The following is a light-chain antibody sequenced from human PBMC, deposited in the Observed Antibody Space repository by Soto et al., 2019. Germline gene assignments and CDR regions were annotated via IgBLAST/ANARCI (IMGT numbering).Light chain of an antibody. V-gene: IGKV3-15*01. CDR1: QSVSTK. CDR2: AAS. J-gene: IGKJ1*01. Sequence: VMTQSPATLSVSPGERATLSCWASQSVSTKLAWYQQRPGQAPRLLIYAASTRATGIPARFSGSGSGTEFTLIIDSLQSEDFAVYYCQQYNNWPRTFGQGTKVDIK. CDR3: QQYNNWPRT.